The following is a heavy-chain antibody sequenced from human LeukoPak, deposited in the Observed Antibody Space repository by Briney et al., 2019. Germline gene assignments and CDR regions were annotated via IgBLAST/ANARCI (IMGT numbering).Heavy chain of an antibody. D-gene: IGHD2/OR15-2a*01. V-gene: IGHV3-33*08. Sequence: PGGSLRLSCAASGFMFSSNWMSWVRQAPGKGLEWVALIWYDGSNKYYADSVKGRLTISRDNSKNTLYLQMNSLRAEDTAVYYCAREGPRGNSQFDYWGQGTLVTVSS. CDR2: IWYDGSNK. J-gene: IGHJ4*02. CDR1: GFMFSSNW. CDR3: AREGPRGNSQFDY.